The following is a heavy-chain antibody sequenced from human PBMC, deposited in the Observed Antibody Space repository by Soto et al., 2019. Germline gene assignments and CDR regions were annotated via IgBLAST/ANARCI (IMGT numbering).Heavy chain of an antibody. D-gene: IGHD1-26*01. CDR1: GGTFSSYA. Sequence: ASVKVSCKASGGTFSSYAISWVRQAPGQGLEWMGGIIPIFGTANYAQKFQGRVTITADESTSTAYMELSSLRSEDTAVYYCAREAGASTGAGAFDIWGQGTMVTVSS. V-gene: IGHV1-69*13. CDR2: IIPIFGTA. CDR3: AREAGASTGAGAFDI. J-gene: IGHJ3*02.